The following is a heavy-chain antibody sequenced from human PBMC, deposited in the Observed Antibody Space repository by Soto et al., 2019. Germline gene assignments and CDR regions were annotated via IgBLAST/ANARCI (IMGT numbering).Heavy chain of an antibody. Sequence: QVQLQESGPGLVKPSQTLSLTCTVSGGSISSGDYYWSWIRQPPGKGLEWIGYIYYSGSTYYNPALKSRVTTSVDTSKNQFSLKLSSVTAADTAVYYWAREDKSYYDDGMDVWGQGTTVTVSS. V-gene: IGHV4-30-4*01. CDR2: IYYSGST. D-gene: IGHD3-3*01. CDR1: GGSISSGDYY. CDR3: AREDKSYYDDGMDV. J-gene: IGHJ6*02.